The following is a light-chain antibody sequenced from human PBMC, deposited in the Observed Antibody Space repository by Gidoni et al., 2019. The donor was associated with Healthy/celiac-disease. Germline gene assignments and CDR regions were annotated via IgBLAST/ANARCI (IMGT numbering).Light chain of an antibody. CDR3: QQYGSSPRFT. Sequence: EIVLTQSPGTLSLSPWERATLSCRASQSVSSSYLAWYQQKPGQAPRLLIYGASSRATGIPDRFSGSGSGTDFTLTISRLEPEDFAVYYCQQYGSSPRFTFXPXTKVDIK. V-gene: IGKV3-20*01. CDR2: GAS. CDR1: QSVSSSY. J-gene: IGKJ3*01.